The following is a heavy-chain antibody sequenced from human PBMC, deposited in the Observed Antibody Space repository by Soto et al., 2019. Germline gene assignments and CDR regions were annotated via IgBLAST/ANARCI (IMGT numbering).Heavy chain of an antibody. CDR1: SGSISSSNW. Sequence: QVQLQESGPGLVKPAGTLSLTCAVSSGSISSSNWWSWVRQPPGKGLEWIGDIYHSGSTNYNPSLTSRVTISVDKSKNQFSLKLSSVTAADTAVYYCARGGAAATMRAFDIWGQGTMVTVSS. CDR2: IYHSGST. V-gene: IGHV4-4*02. CDR3: ARGGAAATMRAFDI. D-gene: IGHD2-15*01. J-gene: IGHJ3*02.